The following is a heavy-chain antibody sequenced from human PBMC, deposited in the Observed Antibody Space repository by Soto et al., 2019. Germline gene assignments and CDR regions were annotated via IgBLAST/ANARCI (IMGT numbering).Heavy chain of an antibody. J-gene: IGHJ4*02. D-gene: IGHD5-18*01. Sequence: GASVKVSCKGSGYTFSDYDINWVRQAPGQGLEWMGWVNPHSGNTDYAQNFQGRVTMTRDFFTSTAYMELYSLTSEDTAVYYCARRVLMGPQLWLPFVRRAPGSRVTVFS. CDR1: GYTFSDYD. V-gene: IGHV1-8*01. CDR3: ARRVLMGPQLWLPFVR. CDR2: VNPHSGNT.